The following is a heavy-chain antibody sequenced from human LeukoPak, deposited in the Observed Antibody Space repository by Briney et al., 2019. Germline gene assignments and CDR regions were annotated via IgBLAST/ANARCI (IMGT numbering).Heavy chain of an antibody. V-gene: IGHV1-46*01. CDR2: INPSGGST. Sequence: ASVKVSCKASGYTFTSFYMQWVRQAPGQGLEWMGIINPSGGSTNYAQKFQGRVSMTRDTSISTAYMELSRLRSDDTAVYYCARSGDVYYYGSGSYDLYMDVWGKGTTVTVSS. D-gene: IGHD3-10*01. CDR3: ARSGDVYYYGSGSYDLYMDV. J-gene: IGHJ6*03. CDR1: GYTFTSFY.